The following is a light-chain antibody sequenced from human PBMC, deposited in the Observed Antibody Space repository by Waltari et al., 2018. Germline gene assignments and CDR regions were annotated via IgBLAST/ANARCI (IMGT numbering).Light chain of an antibody. Sequence: EIMLPQSPGTLSLSPGERATLSCRASQSIRRPLARYQQKPGQAPRLLIYDASTRATGIPDRFSGSGSGTDFSLTISRPEPEDSAVYYCQQYVSLPATFGQGTKVEIK. CDR2: DAS. V-gene: IGKV3-20*01. J-gene: IGKJ1*01. CDR1: QSIRRP. CDR3: QQYVSLPAT.